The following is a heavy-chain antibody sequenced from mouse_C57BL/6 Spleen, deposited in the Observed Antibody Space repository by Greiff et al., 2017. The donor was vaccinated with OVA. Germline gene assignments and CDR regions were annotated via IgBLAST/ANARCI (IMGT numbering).Heavy chain of an antibody. J-gene: IGHJ2*01. CDR3: ARLLYYYGSSLDY. CDR1: GFTFSDYG. CDR2: ISSGSSTI. V-gene: IGHV5-17*01. D-gene: IGHD1-1*01. Sequence: EVKLVESGGGLVKPGGSLKLSCAASGFTFSDYGMHWVRQAPEKGLEWVAYISSGSSTIYYADTVKGRFTISRDNAKNTLFLQMTSLRSEDTAMYYCARLLYYYGSSLDYWGQGTTLTVSS.